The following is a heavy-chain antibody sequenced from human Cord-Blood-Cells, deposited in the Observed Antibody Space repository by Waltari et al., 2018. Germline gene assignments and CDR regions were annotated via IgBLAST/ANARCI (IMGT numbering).Heavy chain of an antibody. V-gene: IGHV1-18*01. D-gene: IGHD3-10*01. J-gene: IGHJ6*02. CDR1: GYTFTSYG. CDR3: ARDDMVQGVIIVYYYYGMDV. Sequence: QVQLVQSGAEVKKPGASVKVSCKASGYTFTSYGSSWVRQAPGQGLEWMGWISAYNGNTNYAQKLQGRVTMTTDTSTSTAYLELRSLRSDDTAVYYCARDDMVQGVIIVYYYYGMDVWGQGTTVTVSS. CDR2: ISAYNGNT.